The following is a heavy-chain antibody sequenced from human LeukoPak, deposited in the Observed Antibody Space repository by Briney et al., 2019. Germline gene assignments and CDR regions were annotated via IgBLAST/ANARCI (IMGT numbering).Heavy chain of an antibody. CDR1: GGTFSSYA. Sequence: ASVKVSCKASGGTFSSYAISWVRQAPGQGLEWMGGIIPIFGTANYAQKFQGRVTITRNTSISTAYMKLSSLRSEDTAVYYCARVSAAGMEDYFDYWGQGTLVTVSS. CDR3: ARVSAAGMEDYFDY. J-gene: IGHJ4*02. V-gene: IGHV1-69*05. D-gene: IGHD6-13*01. CDR2: IIPIFGTA.